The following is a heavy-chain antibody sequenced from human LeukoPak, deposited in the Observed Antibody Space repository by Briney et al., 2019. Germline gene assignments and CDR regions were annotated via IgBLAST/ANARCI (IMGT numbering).Heavy chain of an antibody. V-gene: IGHV4-34*01. CDR1: GGSFSGYY. Sequence: SETLSLTCAVYGGSFSGYYWSWIRQPPGKGLEWIGEINHSGSTNYNPSLKSRVTISVDTSKNQFSLKLSSVTAADTAVYYCARGGGSGWYHYYYGMDDWGKGTTVTVSS. D-gene: IGHD6-19*01. J-gene: IGHJ6*04. CDR2: INHSGST. CDR3: ARGGGSGWYHYYYGMDD.